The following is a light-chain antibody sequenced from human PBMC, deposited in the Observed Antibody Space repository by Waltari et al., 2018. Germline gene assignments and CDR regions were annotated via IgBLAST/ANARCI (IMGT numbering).Light chain of an antibody. CDR1: QSVFYRSHNKNY. Sequence: DIVMTQSPDSLAVSLGARATIDCKSSQSVFYRSHNKNYLAWYQHKPGQPPKLLFYWASTRESGVPDRFSASGSGTDFTLTINNLQAEDVAVYYCQQYYRSRTFGQGTKVEIK. V-gene: IGKV4-1*01. CDR3: QQYYRSRT. J-gene: IGKJ1*01. CDR2: WAS.